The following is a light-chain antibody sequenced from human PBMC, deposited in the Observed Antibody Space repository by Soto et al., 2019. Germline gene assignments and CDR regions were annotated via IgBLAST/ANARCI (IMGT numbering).Light chain of an antibody. CDR2: SNN. Sequence: QSVLTQPPSASGTSRQRVTISCSGTSSNIGSNAINWFQQLPGTAPKLLIYSNNQRPSGVPDRFSGSKSGTSASLAISGLQSEDEADYYCAAWDDSLNGRVFGGGTKLTVL. V-gene: IGLV1-44*01. CDR3: AAWDDSLNGRV. CDR1: SSNIGSNA. J-gene: IGLJ3*02.